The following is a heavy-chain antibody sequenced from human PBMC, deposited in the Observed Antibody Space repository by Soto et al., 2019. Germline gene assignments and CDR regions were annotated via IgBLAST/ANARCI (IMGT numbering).Heavy chain of an antibody. J-gene: IGHJ6*02. V-gene: IGHV3-23*01. CDR2: ISGSGGST. D-gene: IGHD3-22*01. CDR1: GFTFSSYA. CDR3: AKTYYYDSSGYYYPNYYYYYGMDV. Sequence: EVQLLESGGGLVQPGGSLRLSCAASGFTFSSYAMSWVRQAPGKGLEWVSAISGSGGSTYYADSVKGRFTISRDNSKNTLDLQMNSRSAEDTAVYYCAKTYYYDSSGYYYPNYYYYYGMDVWGQGTTVTVSS.